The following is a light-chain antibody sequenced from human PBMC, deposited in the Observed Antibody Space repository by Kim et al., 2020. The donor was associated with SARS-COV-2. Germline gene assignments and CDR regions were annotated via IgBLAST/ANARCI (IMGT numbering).Light chain of an antibody. J-gene: IGKJ2*01. CDR1: QSVTTN. Sequence: LSVSLGERATLSCRASQSVTTNLAWYQQKSGQAPRLLIYGASTRATGIPARFSGSGSGTEFTLTISGLQSEDFAVYYCQQYNYYYTFGQGTKLEI. V-gene: IGKV3-15*01. CDR2: GAS. CDR3: QQYNYYYT.